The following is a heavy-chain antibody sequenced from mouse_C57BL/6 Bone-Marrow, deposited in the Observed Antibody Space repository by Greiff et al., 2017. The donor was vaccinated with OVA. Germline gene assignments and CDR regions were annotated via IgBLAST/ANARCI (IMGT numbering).Heavy chain of an antibody. D-gene: IGHD4-1*01. CDR2: IDPETGGT. CDR1: GYTFTDYE. V-gene: IGHV1-15*01. CDR3: TVNWDRGAWFAY. Sequence: QVQLKESGAELVRPGASVTLSCKASGYTFTDYEMHWVKQTPVHGLEWIGAIDPETGGTAYNQKFKGKAILTADKSSSTAYMELRSLTSEDSAVYYCTVNWDRGAWFAYWGQGTLVTVSA. J-gene: IGHJ3*01.